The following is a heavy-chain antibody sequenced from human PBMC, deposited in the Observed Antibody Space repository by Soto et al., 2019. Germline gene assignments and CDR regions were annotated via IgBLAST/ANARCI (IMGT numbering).Heavy chain of an antibody. CDR3: ARDGKSVVVVISDAFDI. D-gene: IGHD3-22*01. CDR1: GYTFTSYG. Sequence: ASVKVSCKASGYTFTSYGISWVRQAHGQGLEWMGWISAYNGNTNYAQKLQGRVTMTTDTSTSTAYMELRSLRSDDTAVYYCARDGKSVVVVISDAFDIWGQGTMVTVSS. CDR2: ISAYNGNT. J-gene: IGHJ3*02. V-gene: IGHV1-18*01.